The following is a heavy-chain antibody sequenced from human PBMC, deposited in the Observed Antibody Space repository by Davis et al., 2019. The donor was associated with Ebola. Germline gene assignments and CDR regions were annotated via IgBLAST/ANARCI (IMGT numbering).Heavy chain of an antibody. J-gene: IGHJ6*03. D-gene: IGHD3-3*01. CDR3: ARGIFGVVIRTNYYYYYMDV. CDR1: GGTFSSYA. CDR2: IIPIFGTA. Sequence: SSVNVSCKASGGTFSSYAISWVRQAPGQGLEWMGGIIPIFGTANYAQKFQGRVTITADESTSTAYMELSSLRSEDTAVYYCARGIFGVVIRTNYYYYYMDVWGKGTTVTVSS. V-gene: IGHV1-69*13.